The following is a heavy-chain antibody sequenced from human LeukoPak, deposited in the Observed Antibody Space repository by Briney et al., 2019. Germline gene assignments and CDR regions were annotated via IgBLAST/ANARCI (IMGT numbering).Heavy chain of an antibody. CDR3: ARQIASAGTAGFDF. D-gene: IGHD6-13*01. CDR2: IYYSGST. CDR1: GGSISSYY. J-gene: IGHJ4*02. V-gene: IGHV4-59*12. Sequence: PSETLSLTCTVSGGSISSYYWSWIRQPPGKGLEWIGYIYYSGSTNYNPSLKSRVTMSVDTSKNQFSLRLRSVTAADTAVYYCARQIASAGTAGFDFWGQGALVTVSS.